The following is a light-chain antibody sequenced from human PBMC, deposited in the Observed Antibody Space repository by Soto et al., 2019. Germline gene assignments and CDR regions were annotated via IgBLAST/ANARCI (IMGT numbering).Light chain of an antibody. V-gene: IGLV1-47*01. CDR1: TSNIGSNH. CDR3: GTWDTSLSVGV. CDR2: RDN. Sequence: QSVLTQPPSASGTPGQRVTISCSGSTSNIGSNHVYWYQQLPGAAPKLLIFRDNQRPSGVSDRFSGSRSGTSASLAISGLQTGDEADYYCGTWDTSLSVGVFGGGTKVTVL. J-gene: IGLJ3*02.